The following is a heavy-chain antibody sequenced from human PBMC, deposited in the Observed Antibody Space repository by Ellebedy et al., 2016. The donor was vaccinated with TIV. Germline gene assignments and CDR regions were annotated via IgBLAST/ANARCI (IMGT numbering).Heavy chain of an antibody. CDR3: ARGGSSGSSDY. CDR1: GFTFRRHG. Sequence: GGSLRLXCVASGFTFRRHGIYWVRQAPGKGLEWVAVISSDGSNKYYADSVKGRFTISRDNSKNTLYLQMNSLRTDDMAVYYCARGGSSGSSDYWGQGTLVTVSS. J-gene: IGHJ4*02. CDR2: ISSDGSNK. D-gene: IGHD3-10*01. V-gene: IGHV3-30*03.